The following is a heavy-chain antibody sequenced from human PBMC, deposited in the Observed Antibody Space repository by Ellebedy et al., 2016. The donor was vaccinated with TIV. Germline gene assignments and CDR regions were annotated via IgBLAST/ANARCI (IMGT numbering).Heavy chain of an antibody. CDR1: GFTFSTYS. CDR2: ISTNSVYK. Sequence: GESLKISCAASGFTFSTYSMGWVRQTPGKGLEWLSSISTNSVYKYYADSLEGRFTISRDNAKNSLSLQLNSLRAEDTAVYYCARTVGGTPDYWGQGTLVTVSS. D-gene: IGHD1-26*01. J-gene: IGHJ4*02. CDR3: ARTVGGTPDY. V-gene: IGHV3-21*01.